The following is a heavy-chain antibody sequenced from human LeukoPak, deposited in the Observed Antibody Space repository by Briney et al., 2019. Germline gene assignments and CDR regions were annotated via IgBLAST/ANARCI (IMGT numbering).Heavy chain of an antibody. V-gene: IGHV4-4*07. J-gene: IGHJ3*02. D-gene: IGHD3-3*01. Sequence: SETLSLTCTVSGGSISSYYWSWIRQPAGKGLEWIGRIYTSGSTNYNPSLKSRVTMSVDTSKNQFSLKLSSVTAADTAVYYCARASDFWSGYPDAFDIWGQGTMVTVSS. CDR2: IYTSGST. CDR3: ARASDFWSGYPDAFDI. CDR1: GGSISSYY.